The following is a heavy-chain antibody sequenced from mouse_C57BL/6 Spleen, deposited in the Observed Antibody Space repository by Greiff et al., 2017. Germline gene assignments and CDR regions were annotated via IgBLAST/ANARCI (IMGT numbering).Heavy chain of an antibody. CDR3: ARGSNYDYYAMDY. CDR1: GYTFTSYW. J-gene: IGHJ4*01. D-gene: IGHD2-5*01. CDR2: IDPSDSET. V-gene: IGHV1-52*01. Sequence: VQLQQPGAELVRPGSSVKLSCKASGYTFTSYWMHWVKQRPIQGLEWIGNIDPSDSETHYNQKFKDKATVTVDKSSSTAYMQLSSLTSEDSAVYYCARGSNYDYYAMDYWGQGTSVTVSS.